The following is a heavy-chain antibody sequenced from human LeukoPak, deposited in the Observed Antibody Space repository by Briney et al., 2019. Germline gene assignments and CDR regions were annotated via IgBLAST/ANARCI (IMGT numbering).Heavy chain of an antibody. D-gene: IGHD6-13*01. CDR2: IYYSGST. CDR1: GGSISSSSYY. Sequence: SETLSLTCTVSGGSISSSSYYWGWIRQPPGKALEWIGSIYYSGSTYYNPSLKSRVTISVDTSKNQFSLKLSFVTAADTAVYYCARGYSSSWYPYYDWFDPWGQGTLVTVSS. V-gene: IGHV4-39*07. CDR3: ARGYSSSWYPYYDWFDP. J-gene: IGHJ5*02.